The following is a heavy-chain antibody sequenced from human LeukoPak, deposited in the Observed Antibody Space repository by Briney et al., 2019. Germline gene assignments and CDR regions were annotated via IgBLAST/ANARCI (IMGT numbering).Heavy chain of an antibody. Sequence: SETLSLTCAVYGASFNTYYWTWIRQSPDKGLEWIGEVKHDGDTNVNPSLRSRVVMSVDASKNQFSLKMTSVTAADTAIYFCARGPVALPNDRLSLFFDFWDQGTLVTVSS. CDR1: GASFNTYY. V-gene: IGHV4-34*01. CDR2: VKHDGDT. J-gene: IGHJ5*01. D-gene: IGHD2-8*01. CDR3: ARGPVALPNDRLSLFFDF.